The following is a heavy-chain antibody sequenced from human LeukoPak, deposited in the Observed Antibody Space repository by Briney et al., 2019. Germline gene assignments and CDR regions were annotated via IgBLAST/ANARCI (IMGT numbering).Heavy chain of an antibody. Sequence: PSETLSLTCTVSGGSVSSGSYYWSWIRQPPGKGLEWIGYIYYSGSTNYNPSLKSRVTISEDTSKNQFSLKLSSVTAADTAVYYCARVESYYYGMDVWGQGTTVTVSS. J-gene: IGHJ6*02. CDR3: ARVESYYYGMDV. CDR1: GGSVSSGSYY. CDR2: IYYSGST. V-gene: IGHV4-61*01.